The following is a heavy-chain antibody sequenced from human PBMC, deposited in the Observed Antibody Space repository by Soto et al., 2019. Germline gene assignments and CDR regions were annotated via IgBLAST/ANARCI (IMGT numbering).Heavy chain of an antibody. CDR2: IYHSGST. D-gene: IGHD2-2*02. CDR1: GGSISSGGYS. CDR3: ARGGRYCISTSCYNYYYYGMDV. V-gene: IGHV4-30-2*01. J-gene: IGHJ6*02. Sequence: PSETLSLTCAVSGGSISSGGYSWSWIRQPPGKGLEWIGYIYHSGSTYYNPSLKSRVTISVDRSKNQFSLKLSSVTAADTAVYYCARGGRYCISTSCYNYYYYGMDVWGQGTTVTV.